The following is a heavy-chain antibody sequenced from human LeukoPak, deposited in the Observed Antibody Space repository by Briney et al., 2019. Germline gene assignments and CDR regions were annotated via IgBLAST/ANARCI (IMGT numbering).Heavy chain of an antibody. CDR2: INPSGGST. J-gene: IGHJ4*02. CDR1: GYTFTSCY. Sequence: GASVKVSCKASGYTFTSCYIHWVRQAPGQGLEWMGIINPSGGSTTYAQKFQGRVTMTRDMSTSTVYMELSSLRSEDTAVYCCARVRYYESPVYFDYWGQGTLVTVSS. D-gene: IGHD3-22*01. CDR3: ARVRYYESPVYFDY. V-gene: IGHV1-46*01.